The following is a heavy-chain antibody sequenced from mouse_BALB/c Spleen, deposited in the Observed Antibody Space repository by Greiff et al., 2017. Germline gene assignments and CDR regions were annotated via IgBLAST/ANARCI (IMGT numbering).Heavy chain of an antibody. D-gene: IGHD2-14*01. Sequence: VKLMESGPGLVAPSQSLSITCTVSGFSLTSYGVHWVRQPPGKGLEWLGVIWAGGSTNYNSALMSRLSISKDNSKSQVFLKMNSLQTDDTAMYYCARDRGRYKEDYYAMDYWGQGTSVTVSS. J-gene: IGHJ4*01. CDR2: IWAGGST. CDR3: ARDRGRYKEDYYAMDY. V-gene: IGHV2-9*02. CDR1: GFSLTSYG.